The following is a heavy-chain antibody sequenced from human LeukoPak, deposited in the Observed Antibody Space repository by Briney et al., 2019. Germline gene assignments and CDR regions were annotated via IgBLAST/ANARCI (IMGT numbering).Heavy chain of an antibody. D-gene: IGHD1-1*01. Sequence: TLSLTCXVSGXSISSNNWWGWVRQPPGKGLEWIGEIYHSGSPNYNPSLKSRVTISVDKSRNHFSLNLSSVTAADTAVYYCARVNINNWHSCDYWGQGTLVTVSS. CDR1: GXSISSNNW. J-gene: IGHJ4*02. V-gene: IGHV4-4*02. CDR3: ARVNINNWHSCDY. CDR2: IYHSGSP.